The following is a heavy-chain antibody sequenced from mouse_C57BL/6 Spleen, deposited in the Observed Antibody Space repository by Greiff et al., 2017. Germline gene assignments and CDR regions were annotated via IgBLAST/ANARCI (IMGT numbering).Heavy chain of an antibody. CDR1: GFTFSSYG. J-gene: IGHJ4*01. V-gene: IGHV5-6*01. D-gene: IGHD1-1*01. CDR2: ISSGGSYT. Sequence: DVQLVESGGDLVKPGGSLKLSCAASGFTFSSYGMSWVRQTPGKGLEWVATISSGGSYTYYPDSVKGRITISRDNSKNTLYLQMRSLKSEDTALYYCAREGRDGSDYAMDYWGQGPSVTVSS. CDR3: AREGRDGSDYAMDY.